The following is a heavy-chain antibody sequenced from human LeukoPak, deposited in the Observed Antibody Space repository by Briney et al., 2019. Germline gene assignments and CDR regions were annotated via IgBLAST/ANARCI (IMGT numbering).Heavy chain of an antibody. V-gene: IGHV1-69*13. Sequence: RASVKVSCKASGGTFSSYAISWVRQAPGQGLEWMGGIIPIFGTANYAQKFQGRVTITADESTSTAYMELSSLGSEDTAVYYCAQKQYCSSTSCYRYFGYWGQGTLVTVSS. CDR2: IIPIFGTA. J-gene: IGHJ4*02. D-gene: IGHD2-2*01. CDR1: GGTFSSYA. CDR3: AQKQYCSSTSCYRYFGY.